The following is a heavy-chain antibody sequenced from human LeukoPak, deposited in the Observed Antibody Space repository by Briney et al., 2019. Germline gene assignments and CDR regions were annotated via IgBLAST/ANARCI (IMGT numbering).Heavy chain of an antibody. J-gene: IGHJ4*02. CDR3: ARSTRRIVVVSYFDY. Sequence: PGGSLRLSCAASGFTFSSYSMNWVRQAPGKGLEWVSYISSSSSTTYYADSVKGRFTISRDNAKNSLYLQMNSLRAEDTAVYYCARSTRRIVVVSYFDYWGQGTLVTVSS. CDR1: GFTFSSYS. V-gene: IGHV3-48*01. CDR2: ISSSSSTT. D-gene: IGHD3-22*01.